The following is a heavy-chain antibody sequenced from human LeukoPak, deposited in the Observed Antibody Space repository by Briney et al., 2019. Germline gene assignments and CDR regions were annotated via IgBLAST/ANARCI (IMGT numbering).Heavy chain of an antibody. Sequence: PSETLSLTCTVSGGSISSYYWSWIRQPPGKGLEWIGYIYYSGSTNCNPSLKSRGTISVDTSKNQFSLKLSSVTAADTAVYYCARGAVAGKMSWFDPWGQGTLVTVSS. V-gene: IGHV4-59*01. D-gene: IGHD6-19*01. CDR1: GGSISSYY. J-gene: IGHJ5*02. CDR2: IYYSGST. CDR3: ARGAVAGKMSWFDP.